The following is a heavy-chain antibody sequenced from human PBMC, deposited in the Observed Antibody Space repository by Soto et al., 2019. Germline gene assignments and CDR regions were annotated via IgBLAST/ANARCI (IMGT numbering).Heavy chain of an antibody. J-gene: IGHJ3*02. D-gene: IGHD6-19*01. CDR1: GFTCSSYA. Sequence: GGSLRLSCAASGFTCSSYAMHWVRQAPGKGLEWVAVISYDGSNKYYADPVKGRFTISRDNSKNTLYLQMNSLRAEDTAVYYCAREKWLVLDAFDIWGQGTMVTVSS. CDR2: ISYDGSNK. CDR3: AREKWLVLDAFDI. V-gene: IGHV3-30-3*01.